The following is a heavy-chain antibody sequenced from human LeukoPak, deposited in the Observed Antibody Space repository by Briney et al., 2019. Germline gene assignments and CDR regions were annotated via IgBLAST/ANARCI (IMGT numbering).Heavy chain of an antibody. D-gene: IGHD5-24*01. V-gene: IGHV4-39*07. CDR3: ARGGGYNLDAFDI. CDR2: IFYTGST. Sequence: SETLSLTCTVSGGSISSSSYYWAWIRQPPGKGLEWIGSIFYTGSTYYNPSLKSRVTISLDTSRNQFCLKLSSVTAADTAVYYCARGGGYNLDAFDIWGQGTMVTVSS. CDR1: GGSISSSSYY. J-gene: IGHJ3*02.